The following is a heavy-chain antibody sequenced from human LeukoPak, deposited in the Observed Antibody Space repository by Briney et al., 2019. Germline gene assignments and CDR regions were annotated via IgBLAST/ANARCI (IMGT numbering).Heavy chain of an antibody. CDR2: IYYSGST. J-gene: IGHJ6*02. V-gene: IGHV4-59*08. CDR3: ARLFSQYGMDV. Sequence: PSETLSLTCTVSGGSMDKYYWNWIRQPPGKGLEWIGYIYYSGSTNYNPSLKSRVTISVDTSKNQFSLKLSSVTAADTAVYYCARLFSQYGMDVWGQGTTVTVSS. D-gene: IGHD2-21*01. CDR1: GGSMDKYY.